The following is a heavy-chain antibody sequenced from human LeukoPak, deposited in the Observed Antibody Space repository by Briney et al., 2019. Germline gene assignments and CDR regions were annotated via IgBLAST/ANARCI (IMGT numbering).Heavy chain of an antibody. CDR3: ARVYCSGGSCYSFYFRYYGMDV. V-gene: IGHV4-39*07. CDR1: GGSVSSGSYF. J-gene: IGHJ6*02. CDR2: INHSGST. Sequence: SETLSLTCTVSGGSVSSGSYFWSWIRQPPGKGLEWIGEINHSGSTNYNPSLKSRVTISVDTSKNQFSLELSPVTAADTAVYYCARVYCSGGSCYSFYFRYYGMDVWGQGTTVTVSS. D-gene: IGHD2-15*01.